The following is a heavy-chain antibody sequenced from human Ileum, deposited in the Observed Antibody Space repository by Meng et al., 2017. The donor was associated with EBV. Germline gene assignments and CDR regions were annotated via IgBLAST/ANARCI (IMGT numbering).Heavy chain of an antibody. Sequence: VEVVEAGGGGGQPGRSLGLSCVASGFTFSSYAMHWFRQAPGKGPEWVAVIWYDGSQEYYADSVKGRFTISRDNSKNTLSLQMNSLRAEDTAVYYCARDDYADTKVDFDYWGQGTLVTVSS. D-gene: IGHD4-17*01. CDR3: ARDDYADTKVDFDY. CDR1: GFTFSSYA. J-gene: IGHJ4*02. V-gene: IGHV3-33*01. CDR2: IWYDGSQE.